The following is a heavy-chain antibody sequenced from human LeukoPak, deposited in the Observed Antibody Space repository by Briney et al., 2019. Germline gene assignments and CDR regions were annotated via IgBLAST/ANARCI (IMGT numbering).Heavy chain of an antibody. CDR3: ARGSGNSFDY. Sequence: RGSLRLSSAASGFTFSSYSMSWVRQAPGKGLEWVSYISSSSSAMYYADSMKGRFTISRDNAKNSLYLQMNNLRDEDTAVYYCARGSGNSFDYGGQGALVTVSS. CDR2: ISSSSSAM. V-gene: IGHV3-48*02. CDR1: GFTFSSYS. D-gene: IGHD3-10*01. J-gene: IGHJ4*02.